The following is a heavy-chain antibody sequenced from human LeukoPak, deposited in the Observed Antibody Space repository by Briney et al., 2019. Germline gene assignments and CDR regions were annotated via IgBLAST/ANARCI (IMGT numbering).Heavy chain of an antibody. Sequence: SVTVSCKASGGTFSSYAISWVRQAPGQGLEWMGGIIPSFGTANYAQKFQGRVTITTDESTSTAYMELSSLRSEDTAVYYCARQKCTSTSCLTKNAFDIWGQGTMVTVSS. D-gene: IGHD2-2*01. CDR1: GGTFSSYA. J-gene: IGHJ3*02. CDR2: IIPSFGTA. V-gene: IGHV1-69*05. CDR3: ARQKCTSTSCLTKNAFDI.